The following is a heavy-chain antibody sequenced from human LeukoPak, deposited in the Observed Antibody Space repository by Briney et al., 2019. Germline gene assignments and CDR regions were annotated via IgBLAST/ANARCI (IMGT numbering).Heavy chain of an antibody. V-gene: IGHV1-2*02. CDR1: GYTFTGYY. J-gene: IGHJ5*02. Sequence: ASVKVSCKASGYTFTGYYMHWVRQAPGQGLEWMGWINPNSGGTNYAQKFQGRVTMTRDTSISTAYMELSRLRSDDTAVYYCARDYVWGSPSNWFDPWGQGTLVTVSS. CDR3: ARDYVWGSPSNWFDP. CDR2: INPNSGGT. D-gene: IGHD3-16*01.